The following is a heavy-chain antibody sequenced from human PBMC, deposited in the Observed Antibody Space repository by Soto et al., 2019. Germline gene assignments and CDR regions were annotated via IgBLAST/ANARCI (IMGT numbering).Heavy chain of an antibody. J-gene: IGHJ6*02. CDR1: GFTFSSYA. CDR3: AKGLWIQRVSQMLYGMDV. D-gene: IGHD5-18*01. CDR2: ISGSGGST. V-gene: IGHV3-23*01. Sequence: EVQLLESGGGLVQPGGSLRLSCAASGFTFSSYAMSWVRQAPGKGLEWVSAISGSGGSTYYADSVKGRFTISRDNSKNTLYLQMNSLRAEDTAVYYCAKGLWIQRVSQMLYGMDVWGQGTTVTVSS.